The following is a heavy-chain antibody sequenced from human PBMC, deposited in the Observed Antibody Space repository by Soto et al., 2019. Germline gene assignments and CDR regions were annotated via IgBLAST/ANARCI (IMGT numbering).Heavy chain of an antibody. D-gene: IGHD3-22*01. CDR1: GGSISSGGYY. CDR2: IYYSGST. CDR3: ARVNYDSSGYYYPADAFDI. J-gene: IGHJ3*02. Sequence: QVQLQESGPGLVKPSQTRSFTCTVSGGSISSGGYYWSWIRQHPGKGLEWIGYIYYSGSTYYNPSLKSRVTISVDTSKNQFSLKLSSVTAADTAVYYCARVNYDSSGYYYPADAFDIWGQGTMVTVSS. V-gene: IGHV4-31*03.